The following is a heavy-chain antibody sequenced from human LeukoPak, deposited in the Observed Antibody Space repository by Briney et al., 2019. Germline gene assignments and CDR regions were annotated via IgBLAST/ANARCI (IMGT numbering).Heavy chain of an antibody. D-gene: IGHD6-13*01. CDR2: ISGSGGST. J-gene: IGHJ4*02. CDR3: ARGSRAGYSSSWYPGHY. Sequence: PGGSLRLSCAASGFTFSSYAMSWVRQAPGKGLEWVSAISGSGGSTYYADSVKGRFTISRDNAKNSLYLQMNSLRAEDTAVYYCARGSRAGYSSSWYPGHYWGQGTLVTVSS. CDR1: GFTFSSYA. V-gene: IGHV3-23*01.